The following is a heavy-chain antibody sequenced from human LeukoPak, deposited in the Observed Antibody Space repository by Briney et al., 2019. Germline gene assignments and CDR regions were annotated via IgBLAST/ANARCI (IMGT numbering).Heavy chain of an antibody. D-gene: IGHD2-21*02. V-gene: IGHV1-3*01. CDR3: ARDLAYYGGDCY. CDR2: INAGNGNT. Sequence: GASVKVSCKASGYTFTSYAMHWVRQAPGQRLEWMGWINAGNGNTKYSQKFQGRVTITRDTSASTAYMELSSLRSEDTAVYYCARDLAYYGGDCYWGQGTLVTVSS. CDR1: GYTFTSYA. J-gene: IGHJ4*02.